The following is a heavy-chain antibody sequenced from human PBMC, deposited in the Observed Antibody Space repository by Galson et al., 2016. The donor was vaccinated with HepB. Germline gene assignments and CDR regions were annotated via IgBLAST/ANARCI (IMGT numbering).Heavy chain of an antibody. CDR3: VTGGGNYGFDF. Sequence: SLRLSCAASGLNFNVAWMNWVRQGPGKGLEWVGRIRRQSDGGTSDYAAPVKGRIVISRDDSQNMLFLQMNSLKIEDTAVYYCVTGGGNYGFDFWGQGALVTVSS. CDR2: IRRQSDGGTS. J-gene: IGHJ4*02. V-gene: IGHV3-15*07. CDR1: GLNFNVAW. D-gene: IGHD1-26*01.